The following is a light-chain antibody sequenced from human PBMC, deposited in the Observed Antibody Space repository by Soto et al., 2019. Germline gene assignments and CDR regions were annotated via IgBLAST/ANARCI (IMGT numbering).Light chain of an antibody. CDR1: QSVSSK. CDR3: QQYNNWPGT. CDR2: GAS. Sequence: EIVLTQSPGTLSVSPGERATLSCRASQSVSSKLAWYQQKPGQAPRLLFYGASTGATGIPARFSGSGSDTEFTLSISSLHSEDFAVYYFQQYNNWPGTFGQGNKVEIK. J-gene: IGKJ1*01. V-gene: IGKV3-15*01.